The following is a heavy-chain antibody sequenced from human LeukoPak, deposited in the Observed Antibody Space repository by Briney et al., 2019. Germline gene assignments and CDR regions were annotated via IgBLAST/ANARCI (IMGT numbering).Heavy chain of an antibody. J-gene: IGHJ4*02. V-gene: IGHV1-46*01. D-gene: IGHD3-10*01. CDR3: ARSAPPGEVVRGVIPRPPHFDY. CDR2: INPSGGST. Sequence: APVKVSCKASGYTFTSYYMHWVRQAPGQGLEWMGIINPSGGSTSYAQKFQGRVTMTRDTSTSTVYMELSSLRSEDTAVYYCARSAPPGEVVRGVIPRPPHFDYWGQGTLVTVSS. CDR1: GYTFTSYY.